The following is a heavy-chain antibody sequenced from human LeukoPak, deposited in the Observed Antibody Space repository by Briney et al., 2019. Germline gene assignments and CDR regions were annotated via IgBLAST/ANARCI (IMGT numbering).Heavy chain of an antibody. Sequence: GGTLTLSCAASGFTFDDYAMYWVRQPPGQGLEWVSLISGDGGSTYYADSVKGRFTISRDNSKNSLYLQMNSLRTEDTALYYCAKAGGDLSSGYYPYYYYGMDVWGQGTTVTVS. CDR3: AKAGGDLSSGYYPYYYYGMDV. CDR2: ISGDGGST. CDR1: GFTFDDYA. J-gene: IGHJ6*01. D-gene: IGHD3-22*01. V-gene: IGHV3-43*02.